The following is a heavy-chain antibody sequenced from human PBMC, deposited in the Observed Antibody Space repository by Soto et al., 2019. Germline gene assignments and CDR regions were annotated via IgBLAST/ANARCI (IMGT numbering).Heavy chain of an antibody. CDR2: ISYDGSNK. CDR1: GFTFSSYG. D-gene: IGHD3-22*01. J-gene: IGHJ4*02. V-gene: IGHV3-30*18. Sequence: GGALRVSCAASGFTFSSYGMHWVRQAPGKGLEWVAVISYDGSNKYYADSVKGRFTISRDNSKNTLYLQMNSLRAEDTAVYYCAKVQTYDSSGSDYWGQGTLVTVSS. CDR3: AKVQTYDSSGSDY.